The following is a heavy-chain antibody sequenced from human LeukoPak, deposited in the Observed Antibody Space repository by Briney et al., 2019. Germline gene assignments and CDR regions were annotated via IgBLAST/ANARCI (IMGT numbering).Heavy chain of an antibody. CDR1: GGSISSSSYY. Sequence: SETLSLTCTVSGGSISSSSYYWGWIRQPPGKGLECIGSIYYSGSTYYNPSLKSRVTISVDTSKNEFSLKLSSVTAADTAVYYCARGPLTVTRGFDPWGQGTLVTVSS. CDR3: ARGPLTVTRGFDP. CDR2: IYYSGST. J-gene: IGHJ5*02. D-gene: IGHD4-17*01. V-gene: IGHV4-39*07.